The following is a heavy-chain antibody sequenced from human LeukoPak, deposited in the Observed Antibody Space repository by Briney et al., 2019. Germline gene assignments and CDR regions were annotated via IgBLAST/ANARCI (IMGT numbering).Heavy chain of an antibody. CDR3: ARAGSTNSFDP. Sequence: GGSLRLSCVGSGFNFITYALHWVRQAPGRGPEWVAVISYDGGKRFYADSMKGRFTISRDNSKNTLYLQMNSLEIEDTAVYYCARAGSTNSFDPWGQGTLVTVSS. J-gene: IGHJ5*02. CDR2: ISYDGGKR. V-gene: IGHV3-30-3*01. CDR1: GFNFITYA. D-gene: IGHD2-8*01.